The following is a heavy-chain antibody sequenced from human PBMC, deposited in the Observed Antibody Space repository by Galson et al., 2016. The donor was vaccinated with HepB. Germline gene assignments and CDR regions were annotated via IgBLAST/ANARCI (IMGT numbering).Heavy chain of an antibody. J-gene: IGHJ6*02. CDR1: GFTFSNAW. CDR2: IKSKTHGGTT. Sequence: SLRLSCAASGFTFSNAWMSWVRQAPGKGLEWVGRIKSKTHGGTTDYAAPVKGRFTISRDDSKNTLYLQMNSLKTEDTAVYYCTTVDPGSYSYYYYYAMDVWGQGTTVTVSS. CDR3: TTVDPGSYSYYYYYAMDV. D-gene: IGHD3-10*01. V-gene: IGHV3-15*01.